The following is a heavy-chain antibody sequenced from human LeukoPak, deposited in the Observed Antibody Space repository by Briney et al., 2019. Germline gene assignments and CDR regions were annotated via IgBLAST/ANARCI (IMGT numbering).Heavy chain of an antibody. J-gene: IGHJ3*02. CDR3: ARASSEEAYCSSTSCHGNAFDI. CDR1: GYTFTGYY. Sequence: ASVKASCKASGYTFTGYYMHWVRQAPGQGLEWMGWINPNSGGTNYAQKFQGRVTMTRDTSISTAYMELSRLRSDDTAVYYCARASSEEAYCSSTSCHGNAFDIWGQGTMVTVSS. D-gene: IGHD2-2*01. V-gene: IGHV1-2*02. CDR2: INPNSGGT.